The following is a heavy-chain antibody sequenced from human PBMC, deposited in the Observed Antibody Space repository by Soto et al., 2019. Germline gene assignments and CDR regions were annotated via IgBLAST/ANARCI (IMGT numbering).Heavy chain of an antibody. CDR3: ARDLSGYCSGGSCYAGGDAFDI. CDR1: GYTFTSYG. Sequence: ASVKVSCKASGYTFTSYGISWVRQAPGQGLEWMGWISAYNGNTNYAQKLQGRVTMTTDTSTSTAYMELRSLRSDDTAVYYCARDLSGYCSGGSCYAGGDAFDIWGQGTMVTVSS. J-gene: IGHJ3*02. CDR2: ISAYNGNT. D-gene: IGHD2-15*01. V-gene: IGHV1-18*04.